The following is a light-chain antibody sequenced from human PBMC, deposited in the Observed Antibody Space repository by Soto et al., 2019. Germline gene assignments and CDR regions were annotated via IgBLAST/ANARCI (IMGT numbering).Light chain of an antibody. V-gene: IGKV3-15*01. CDR1: QSISTN. CDR2: GAS. CDR3: QQHETLIT. J-gene: IGKJ5*01. Sequence: IVLTQSPATLSVSPGERATLSCRASQSISTNLAWYQQKPGQPPRLLFYGASTRATGIPARFSGSGSGTEFTLTISSLQSEDVAVYYCQQHETLITFGQGTRLEIK.